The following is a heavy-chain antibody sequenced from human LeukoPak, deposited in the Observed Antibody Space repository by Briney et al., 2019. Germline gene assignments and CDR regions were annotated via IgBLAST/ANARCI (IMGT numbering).Heavy chain of an antibody. CDR3: ARIEGNSGYGWSHFDY. CDR2: IYYRGTT. Sequence: SQTLSLTCTVSGGSINSGDNYWSWIRQPPGKGLEWIGFIYYRGTTYYNPSLKSRVSISIDTSRNQFSLKLYSVTAADTAVYYCARIEGNSGYGWSHFDYWGQGRLVTVSS. D-gene: IGHD3-10*01. CDR1: GGSINSGDNY. J-gene: IGHJ4*02. V-gene: IGHV4-30-4*01.